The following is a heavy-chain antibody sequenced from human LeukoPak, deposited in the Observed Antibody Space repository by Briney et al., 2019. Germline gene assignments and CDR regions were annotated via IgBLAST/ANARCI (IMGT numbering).Heavy chain of an antibody. V-gene: IGHV1-69*05. CDR1: GDTFSSYA. J-gene: IGHJ4*02. CDR3: ARVLGGIVGATGLDY. CDR2: IIPIFGTA. Sequence: SVKVSCKASGDTFSSYAISWVRQAPGQGLEWMGGIIPIFGTANYAQKFQGRVTITTDESTSTAYMELSSLRSEDTAVHYCARVLGGIVGATGLDYWGQGTLVTVSS. D-gene: IGHD1-26*01.